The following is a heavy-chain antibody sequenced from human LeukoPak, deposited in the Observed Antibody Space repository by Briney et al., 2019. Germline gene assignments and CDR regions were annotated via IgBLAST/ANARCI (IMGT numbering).Heavy chain of an antibody. V-gene: IGHV3-30-3*01. CDR2: ISYDGSNK. J-gene: IGHJ6*02. CDR1: GFTSRSYA. CDR3: ARAEDSSGFSVVDV. Sequence: GGSLRLSCAASGFTSRSYAMYWVRQAPGKGLEWVAVISYDGSNKYYADSVKGRFTISRDNSKNTLYLQMNSLRAEDTAVYYCARAEDSSGFSVVDVWGQGTTVTVSS. D-gene: IGHD3-22*01.